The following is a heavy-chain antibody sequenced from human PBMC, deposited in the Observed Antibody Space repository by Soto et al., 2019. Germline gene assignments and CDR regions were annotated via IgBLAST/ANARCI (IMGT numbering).Heavy chain of an antibody. D-gene: IGHD2-2*01. CDR1: GGSFSYYY. CDR3: ARGECSSNYCFTRWALDI. V-gene: IGHV4-34*01. CDR2: ISHSGST. J-gene: IGHJ3*02. Sequence: QVQLQQWGAGLLKPSETLSLTCAVYGGSFSYYYWTWIHQTPGKGLEWIGEISHSGSTNYKPSLKSRVIISADPSKKQFSLNLTSVTAADSGVYYCARGECSSNYCFTRWALDIWGQGTVVTVSS.